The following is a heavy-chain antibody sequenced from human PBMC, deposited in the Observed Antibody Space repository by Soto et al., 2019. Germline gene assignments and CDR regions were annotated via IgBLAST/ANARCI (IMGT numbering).Heavy chain of an antibody. CDR1: GFSLSTNGVG. CDR3: AHKGGGDRILDF. V-gene: IGHV2-5*02. J-gene: IGHJ4*02. D-gene: IGHD3-16*01. Sequence: QITLKESGPTLVKPTQTLTLTCTFSGFSLSTNGVGVGWIRQPPGKALEWLALIYWDDSKEYSPALRSRLTIPQETSKNQGVLTMTNRDPLDTATYYCAHKGGGDRILDFWGQGTLVTVSS. CDR2: IYWDDSK.